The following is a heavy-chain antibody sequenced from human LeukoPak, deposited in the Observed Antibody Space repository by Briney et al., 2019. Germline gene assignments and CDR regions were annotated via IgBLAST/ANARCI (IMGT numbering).Heavy chain of an antibody. CDR3: ARDSSITMIVVAQGAFDI. CDR1: GFTFSSHG. V-gene: IGHV3-33*01. J-gene: IGHJ3*02. CDR2: IWYDGSNK. Sequence: GGSLRLSCAASGFTFSSHGMHWVRQAPGKGLEWVAVIWYDGSNKYYADSVKGRFTISRDNSKNTLYLQMNSLRAEDTAVYYCARDSSITMIVVAQGAFDIWGQGTMVTVSS. D-gene: IGHD3-22*01.